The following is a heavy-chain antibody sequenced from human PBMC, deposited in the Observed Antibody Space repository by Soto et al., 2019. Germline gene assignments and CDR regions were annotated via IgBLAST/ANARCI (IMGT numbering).Heavy chain of an antibody. CDR3: AREDFGGGPLPSTPYYYYYGMDV. Sequence: GASVKVSCKASGYTFTSYYMHWVRQAPGQGLEWMGIINPSGGSTSYAQKFQGRVTMTRDTSTSTVYMELSSLRSEDTAVYYCAREDFGGGPLPSTPYYYYYGMDVWGQGTTVTVSS. V-gene: IGHV1-46*01. J-gene: IGHJ6*02. CDR2: INPSGGST. CDR1: GYTFTSYY. D-gene: IGHD3-3*01.